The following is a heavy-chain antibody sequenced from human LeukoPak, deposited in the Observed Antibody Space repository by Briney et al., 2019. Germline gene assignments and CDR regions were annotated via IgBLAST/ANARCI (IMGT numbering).Heavy chain of an antibody. V-gene: IGHV3-66*01. J-gene: IGHJ4*02. CDR1: GFDVSVNY. D-gene: IGHD1-1*01. CDR2: IHNDGST. CDR3: AREFLQLTPYYFDY. Sequence: PGGSLRLSCAASGFDVSVNYMNWIRQSPEKGLEWVSIIHNDGSTYYADSVKGRFTVSRDDSKNTVSLQMDSLRVDDTGIYYCAREFLQLTPYYFDYWGQGALVTVSS.